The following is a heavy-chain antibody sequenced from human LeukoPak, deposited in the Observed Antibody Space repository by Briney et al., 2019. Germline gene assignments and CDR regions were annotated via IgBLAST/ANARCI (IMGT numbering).Heavy chain of an antibody. CDR1: GDSISSYS. V-gene: IGHV4-59*01. CDR3: ARAGYIYGADAFDV. D-gene: IGHD5-18*01. CDR2: FPYSGAAPYNPSLT. J-gene: IGHJ3*01. Sequence: PSETLSLTCSVSGDSISSYSWGWIRQPPGRGLEWLAYFPYSGAAPYNPSLTTYNPSLKSRGTISVDTSKNQFSLHLKSVIAADTAVYYCARAGYIYGADAFDVWGQGTVVTVSS.